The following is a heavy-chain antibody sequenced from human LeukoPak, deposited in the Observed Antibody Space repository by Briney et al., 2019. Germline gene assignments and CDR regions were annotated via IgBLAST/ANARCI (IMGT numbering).Heavy chain of an antibody. Sequence: ASVKVSCRVSGYSITELSAHWVRQAPGKGLEWMGGFDPGSGEIIYEQKFQDRVTMTEDTSTDTAYMELSSLRSEDTALYYCATGTHYDLLPFWGQGTLVTVSS. CDR3: ATGTHYDLLPF. V-gene: IGHV1-24*01. D-gene: IGHD3-9*01. CDR2: FDPGSGEI. CDR1: GYSITELS. J-gene: IGHJ4*02.